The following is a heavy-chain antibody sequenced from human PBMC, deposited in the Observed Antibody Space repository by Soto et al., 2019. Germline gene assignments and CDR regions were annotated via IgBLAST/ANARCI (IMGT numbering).Heavy chain of an antibody. CDR1: GGSFSGYY. V-gene: IGHV4-34*01. J-gene: IGHJ4*02. CDR2: INHSGST. CDR3: ARGRPYYSSSWYGYFDY. D-gene: IGHD6-13*01. Sequence: PSETLSLTCAVYGGSFSGYYWSWIRQPPGKGLEWIGEINHSGSTNYNPSLKSRVTISVDTSKNQFSLKLSSVTAADTAVYYCARGRPYYSSSWYGYFDYWGQGTLVTVSS.